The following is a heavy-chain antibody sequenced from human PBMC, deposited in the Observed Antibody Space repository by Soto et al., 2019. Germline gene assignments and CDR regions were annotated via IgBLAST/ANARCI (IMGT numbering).Heavy chain of an antibody. CDR2: ISAYNGNT. D-gene: IGHD3-22*01. V-gene: IGHV1-18*04. CDR1: GYTFTSYG. CDR3: AGARVRCDSSGYLRN. J-gene: IGHJ4*02. Sequence: ASVKVSCKASGYTFTSYGISWVRQAPGQGLEWMGWISAYNGNTNYAQKLQGRVTMTTDTSTSTAYMELRSLRSDDTAVYYCAGARVRCDSSGYLRNWGQGTLVTVSS.